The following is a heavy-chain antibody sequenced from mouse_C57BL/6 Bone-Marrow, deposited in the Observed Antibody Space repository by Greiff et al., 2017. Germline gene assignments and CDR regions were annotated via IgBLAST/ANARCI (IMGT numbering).Heavy chain of an antibody. CDR2: IYPGSGST. V-gene: IGHV1-55*01. Sequence: QVHVKQPGAELVKPGASVKMSCKASGYTFTSYWITWVKQRHGQGLEWIGDIYPGSGSTNYNEKFKSKATLTVDTSSSTAYMQLSSLTSEDSAVYYCARGGIDYDWGFYAMDYWGQGTSVTVSS. J-gene: IGHJ4*01. D-gene: IGHD2-4*01. CDR3: ARGGIDYDWGFYAMDY. CDR1: GYTFTSYW.